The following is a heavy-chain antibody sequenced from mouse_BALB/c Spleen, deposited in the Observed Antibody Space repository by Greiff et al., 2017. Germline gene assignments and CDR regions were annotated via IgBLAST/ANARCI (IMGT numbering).Heavy chain of an antibody. CDR1: GYTFTDYE. Sequence: QVQLKESGAELVRPGASVTLSCKASGYTFTDYEMHWVKQTPVHGLEWIGAIDPETGGTAYNQKFKGKATLTADKSSSTAYMELRSLTSEDSAVYYCTRTNGGGFAYWGQGTLVTVSA. V-gene: IGHV1-15*01. CDR3: TRTNGGGFAY. J-gene: IGHJ3*01. CDR2: IDPETGGT.